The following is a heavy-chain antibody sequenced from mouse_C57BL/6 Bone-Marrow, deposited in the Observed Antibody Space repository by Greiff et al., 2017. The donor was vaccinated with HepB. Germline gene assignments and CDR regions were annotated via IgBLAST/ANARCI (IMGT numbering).Heavy chain of an antibody. V-gene: IGHV5-12*01. Sequence: EVKLEESGGGLVQPGGSLKLSCAASGFTFSDYYMYWVRQTPEKRLEWVAYISNGGGSNYYPDTVKGRFTIARDNAMNTLYLQMSRLKSEDTAMYYWARQGTVWRDFDYWGQGTTLTVSS. J-gene: IGHJ2*01. CDR2: ISNGGGSN. D-gene: IGHD3-3*01. CDR3: ARQGTVWRDFDY. CDR1: GFTFSDYY.